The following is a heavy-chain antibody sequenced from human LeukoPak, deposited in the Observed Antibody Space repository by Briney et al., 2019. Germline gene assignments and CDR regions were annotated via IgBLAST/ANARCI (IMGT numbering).Heavy chain of an antibody. D-gene: IGHD5-18*01. CDR1: GGSISSYY. CDR2: IHTSGST. J-gene: IGHJ6*03. Sequence: SETVSLTCTVSGGSISSYYWSWIRQPAGKGLEWIGRIHTSGSTNYNPSLKSRVTMSVDTSKNQFSLKLSSVTAADTAVYYCARSGYSYGTSYYYYYYMDVWGKGTTVTVSS. V-gene: IGHV4-4*07. CDR3: ARSGYSYGTSYYYYYYMDV.